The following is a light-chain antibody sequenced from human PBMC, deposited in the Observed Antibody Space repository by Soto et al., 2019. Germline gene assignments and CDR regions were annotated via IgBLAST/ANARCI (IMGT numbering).Light chain of an antibody. CDR2: AAS. CDR3: QKYNSAPQT. J-gene: IGKJ1*01. CDR1: QGISNY. V-gene: IGKV1-27*01. Sequence: DIQMTQSPSSLSASVGDRVTITCRARQGISNYLAWYQQKPGKVPKLLIYAASALKSGIPSRFSGSGSGTDFTLTISSLQPEDVATYYWQKYNSAPQTFGQETKVEIK.